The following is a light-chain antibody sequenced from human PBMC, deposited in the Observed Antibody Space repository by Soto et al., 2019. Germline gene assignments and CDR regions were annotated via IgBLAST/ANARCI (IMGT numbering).Light chain of an antibody. Sequence: DVVMTQSPLSLPVTLGQPASISCRSSQSLVYSDGNTYLNWFQQRPGQSPRRLIYKVSNRDFGVPVRFSGSGSGTDFTVKISSVEAVDVGVYYCMQGTHWLPFTFGGGTEVEIK. J-gene: IGKJ4*01. CDR2: KVS. V-gene: IGKV2-30*01. CDR1: QSLVYSDGNTY. CDR3: MQGTHWLPFT.